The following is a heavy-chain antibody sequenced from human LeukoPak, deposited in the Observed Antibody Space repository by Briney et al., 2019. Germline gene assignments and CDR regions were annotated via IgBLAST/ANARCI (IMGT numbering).Heavy chain of an antibody. CDR2: ISGRNTGT. CDR3: ANPYGSGSYYMSALDI. V-gene: IGHV3-23*01. J-gene: IGHJ3*02. CDR1: GFNFRIHD. Sequence: PGGSLRLSCAASGFNFRIHDMSWVRQAPGKGLEWVSTISGRNTGTYYAGSVKGRFTISRDNSKNTLYLQMNSLRAEDTAVYYCANPYGSGSYYMSALDIWGLGTMVTVSS. D-gene: IGHD3-10*01.